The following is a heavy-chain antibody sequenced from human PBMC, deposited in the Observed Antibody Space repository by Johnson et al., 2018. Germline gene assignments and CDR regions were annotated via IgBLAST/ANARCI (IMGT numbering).Heavy chain of an antibody. Sequence: VQLQESGGGVVQTGGTLRLSCATSGFTFTSHWMHWVRQAPGKGLVWVSRVDTDGKYQTYADSVKGRFSISRDNAKNTLHLQMNSLSVDETALYYCVREGFYGSLDIWGHGTMVSVSS. CDR3: VREGFYGSLDI. V-gene: IGHV3-74*03. CDR2: VDTDGKYQ. J-gene: IGHJ3*02. CDR1: GFTFTSHW. D-gene: IGHD2/OR15-2a*01.